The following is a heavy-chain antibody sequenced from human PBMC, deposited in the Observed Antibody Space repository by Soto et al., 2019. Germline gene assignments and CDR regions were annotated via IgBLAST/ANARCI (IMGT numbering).Heavy chain of an antibody. CDR3: ARRGSYYDSSGYLDYFDY. CDR1: GYSFTSYW. V-gene: IGHV5-51*01. D-gene: IGHD3-22*01. J-gene: IGHJ4*02. CDR2: IYPGDSDT. Sequence: PGESLKISCKGSGYSFTSYWIGWVRQMPGKGLEWMGIIYPGDSDTRYSPSFQGQVTISADKSISTAYLQWSSLKASDTAMYYCARRGSYYDSSGYLDYFDYWGQGTLVTVSS.